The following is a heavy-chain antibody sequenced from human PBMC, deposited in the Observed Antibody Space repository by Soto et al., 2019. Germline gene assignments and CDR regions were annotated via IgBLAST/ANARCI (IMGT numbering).Heavy chain of an antibody. V-gene: IGHV3-30*03. Sequence: GGSLRLSCAASGFTFSSYGMHWVRQAPGKGLEWVAVISYDGSNKYYADSVKGRFTISRDNSKNTLFLQMNSLRAEDTAVYYCARDDIPGIAVAIYGMDVWGQGTTVTVSS. CDR3: ARDDIPGIAVAIYGMDV. CDR2: ISYDGSNK. D-gene: IGHD6-19*01. CDR1: GFTFSSYG. J-gene: IGHJ6*02.